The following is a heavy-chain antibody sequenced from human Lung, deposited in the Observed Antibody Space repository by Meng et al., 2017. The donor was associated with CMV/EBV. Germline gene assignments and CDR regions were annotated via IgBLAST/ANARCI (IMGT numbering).Heavy chain of an antibody. CDR1: GYTFSTEG. J-gene: IGHJ2*01. V-gene: IGHV1-18*01. Sequence: ASGYTFSTEGINWVRRAPGQGPEWMGRIKTDDGDTNYGQKSLGRVTLTVDTSTTTAYMELTGLRSDDTAVYYCARGGWLQSGRYFDLWGRGTLVTVSS. CDR3: ARGGWLQSGRYFDL. D-gene: IGHD5-24*01. CDR2: IKTDDGDT.